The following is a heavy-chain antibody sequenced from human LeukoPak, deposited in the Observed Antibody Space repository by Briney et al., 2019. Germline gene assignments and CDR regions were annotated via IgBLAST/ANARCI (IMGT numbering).Heavy chain of an antibody. CDR1: GGSISSYY. Sequence: PSGTLSLTCTVSGGSISSYYWSWIRQPAGKGLEWIGRIYTSGSTNYNPSLKSRVTMSVDTSKNQFSLKLSSVTAADTAVYYCARVESGYRRGYYYYYMDVWGKGTTATVSS. D-gene: IGHD1-1*01. V-gene: IGHV4-4*07. CDR2: IYTSGST. J-gene: IGHJ6*03. CDR3: ARVESGYRRGYYYYYMDV.